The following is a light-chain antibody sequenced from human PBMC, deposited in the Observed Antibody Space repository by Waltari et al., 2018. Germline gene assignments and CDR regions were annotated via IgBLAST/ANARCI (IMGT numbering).Light chain of an antibody. CDR3: QSADSRGSYHWV. V-gene: IGLV3-25*03. Sequence: SYELTQPPSVSVSPGPPATIPCSGDVMPTTHAFLYQQKPGQAPVLVMKKDTERPSGIPERFSGSSSGATVALTISGVQAEDEADYYCQSADSRGSYHWVFGGGTKLTVL. CDR2: KDT. J-gene: IGLJ3*02. CDR1: VMPTTH.